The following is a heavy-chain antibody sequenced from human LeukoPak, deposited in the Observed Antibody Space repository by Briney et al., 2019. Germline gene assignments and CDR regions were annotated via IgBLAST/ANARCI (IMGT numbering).Heavy chain of an antibody. CDR2: IIPVFGTA. CDR1: GGTFSIYA. D-gene: IGHD2-21*02. CDR3: AIAYCGGDCYSGYYYYMDV. V-gene: IGHV1-69*05. Sequence: SVKVTCTASGGTFSIYANSWMRQAPGPGLEWMGGIIPVFGTANYAQNFQGRVTITTDESTITAYMELSSLRSEDTAVYYCAIAYCGGDCYSGYYYYMDVWGKGTTVTVSS. J-gene: IGHJ6*03.